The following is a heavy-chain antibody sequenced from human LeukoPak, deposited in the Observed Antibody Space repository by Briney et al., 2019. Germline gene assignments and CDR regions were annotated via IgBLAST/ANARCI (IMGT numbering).Heavy chain of an antibody. D-gene: IGHD6-19*01. V-gene: IGHV4-39*01. CDR1: GGSIRSSYYY. CDR3: ARLGSGYPTPDY. J-gene: IGHJ4*02. Sequence: SETLSLTCTVSGGSIRSSYYYWGWIRQPPGEGLEWIGSIYYSGSTYYDPSLKSRVTISVDTSKDQFSLKMRSVTAADTAIYYCARLGSGYPTPDYWGQGTLVTVSS. CDR2: IYYSGST.